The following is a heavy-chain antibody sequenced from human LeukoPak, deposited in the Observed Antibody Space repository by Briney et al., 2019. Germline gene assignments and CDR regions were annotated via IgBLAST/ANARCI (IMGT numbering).Heavy chain of an antibody. Sequence: GGSLRLFCAASGFTFTTYTMHWVRQVPGKGLEWVAVISYDGSNKDYADSVKGRFTISRDNSKKALYLEMNSLRAEDTAIYYCAGGYYYDTSGHYLSSPPPDQWGQGTLVTVSS. V-gene: IGHV3-30*04. J-gene: IGHJ4*02. CDR2: ISYDGSNK. D-gene: IGHD3-22*01. CDR3: AGGYYYDTSGHYLSSPPPDQ. CDR1: GFTFTTYT.